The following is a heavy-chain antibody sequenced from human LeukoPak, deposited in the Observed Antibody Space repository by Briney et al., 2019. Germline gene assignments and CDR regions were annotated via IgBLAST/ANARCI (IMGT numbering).Heavy chain of an antibody. D-gene: IGHD3-10*01. Sequence: GGSLRLSCAASGFALRTYWMHWVRQAPGKGLVWVSLINSDGTSTIYADSVKGRFTISRDTAKNTLYLEMNRLRPDDTAVYYCTRAGSGSSYDSWGQGTLVTVSS. CDR1: GFALRTYW. CDR3: TRAGSGSSYDS. V-gene: IGHV3-74*01. J-gene: IGHJ4*02. CDR2: INSDGTST.